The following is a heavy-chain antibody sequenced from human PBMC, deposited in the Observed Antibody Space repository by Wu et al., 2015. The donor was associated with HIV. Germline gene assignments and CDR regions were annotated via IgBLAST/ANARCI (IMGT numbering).Heavy chain of an antibody. CDR2: INQNGGGA. CDR1: GYSFSDYH. D-gene: IGHD3-10*01. V-gene: IGHV1-2*02. Sequence: QVQLEQSGAEVKKPGSSVKLSCKASGYSFSDYHIHWVRQAPGQGLEWMGWINQNGGGATHVQKFQGRVAMTRDTSISTAYMELSSLKSDDTAVYYCARGHYYASGNYHFSAPVYWGRGTLVTVSS. CDR3: ARGHYYASGNYHFSAPVY. J-gene: IGHJ4*02.